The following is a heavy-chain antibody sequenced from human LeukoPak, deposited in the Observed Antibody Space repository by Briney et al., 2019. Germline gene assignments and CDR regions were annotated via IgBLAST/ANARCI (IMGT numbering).Heavy chain of an antibody. CDR2: VNPNSGDT. CDR1: GYTFTAYY. Sequence: ASVKVSYKASGYTFTAYYMNWVRQAPGQGLEWMGWVNPNSGDTNYAQIFQGRVTMTRDTSISTVYMELSRLTYDDTAVYYCARDRPHNDGWYEGRDYWGQGTLVTVSS. V-gene: IGHV1-2*02. J-gene: IGHJ4*02. D-gene: IGHD6-19*01. CDR3: ARDRPHNDGWYEGRDY.